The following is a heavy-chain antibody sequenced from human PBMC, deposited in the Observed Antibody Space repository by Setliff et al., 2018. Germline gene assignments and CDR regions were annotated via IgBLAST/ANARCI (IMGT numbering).Heavy chain of an antibody. V-gene: IGHV4-34*01. J-gene: IGHJ6*02. CDR3: AREDTAMATYYYGMDV. CDR2: INHGGST. Sequence: SETLSLTCTVSGGAFSGYYWSWIRQPPGKGLEWIGEINHGGSTSYTPSLKSRVTISVDTSKNQFSLKLSSVTAADTAVYYCAREDTAMATYYYGMDVWGQGTTVTVSS. D-gene: IGHD5-18*01. CDR1: GGAFSGYY.